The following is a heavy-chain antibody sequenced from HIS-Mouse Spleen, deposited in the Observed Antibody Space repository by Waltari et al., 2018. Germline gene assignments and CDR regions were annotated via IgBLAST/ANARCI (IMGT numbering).Heavy chain of an antibody. CDR1: GGSISSSSYY. CDR3: AREIPYSSSWYDWYFDL. D-gene: IGHD6-13*01. Sequence: QLQLQESGPGLVKPSETLSLTCTVSGGSISSSSYYWGWIRQPPGKGLEWIGSIYYRGSTYYNPSLKSRVTISEDTSKNQFSLKLSSVTAADTAVYYCAREIPYSSSWYDWYFDLWGRGTLVTVSS. CDR2: IYYRGST. V-gene: IGHV4-39*07. J-gene: IGHJ2*01.